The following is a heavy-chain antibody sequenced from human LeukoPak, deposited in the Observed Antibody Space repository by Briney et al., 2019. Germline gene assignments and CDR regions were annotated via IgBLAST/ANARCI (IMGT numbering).Heavy chain of an antibody. CDR3: ARVLEGSSGQHWYFDL. CDR2: IYNSGST. V-gene: IGHV4-59*02. J-gene: IGHJ2*01. CDR1: GGSVSSSY. D-gene: IGHD6-19*01. Sequence: SETLSLTCTVSGGSVSSSYWSWIRQPPGKGLQWIGYIYNSGSTDYNPSLKSRVTISVDTSKNQFSLRLSSVTAADTAVYYCARVLEGSSGQHWYFDLWGRGTLVTVSS.